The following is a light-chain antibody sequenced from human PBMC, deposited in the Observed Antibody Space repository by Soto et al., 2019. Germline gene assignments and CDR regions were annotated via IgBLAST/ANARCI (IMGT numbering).Light chain of an antibody. Sequence: QSVLTQPPSVSGAPGQRVTISCTGSSSNIGAGYDVHWYRQVPGTAPKLLIYANNSRPSGVPDRFSGSKSGPSASLAITGLQAEDEATYYCQSYDSSLRSYVFGTGTKVTVL. CDR2: ANN. V-gene: IGLV1-40*01. CDR3: QSYDSSLRSYV. CDR1: SSNIGAGYD. J-gene: IGLJ1*01.